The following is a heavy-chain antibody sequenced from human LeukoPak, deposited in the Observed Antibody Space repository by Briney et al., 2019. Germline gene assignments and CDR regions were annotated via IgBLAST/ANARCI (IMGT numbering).Heavy chain of an antibody. CDR3: ARDPEGGFDH. CDR2: IYYSGST. D-gene: IGHD3-16*01. V-gene: IGHV4-39*07. CDR1: GGSISSSSYY. Sequence: SETLSLTCTVSGGSISSSSYYWGWIRQPPGKGLEWIGSIYYSGSTYYNPSLKSRVTISVDTSKNQFSLKLSSVTAADTAVYYCARDPEGGFDHWGQGTLVTVSS. J-gene: IGHJ4*02.